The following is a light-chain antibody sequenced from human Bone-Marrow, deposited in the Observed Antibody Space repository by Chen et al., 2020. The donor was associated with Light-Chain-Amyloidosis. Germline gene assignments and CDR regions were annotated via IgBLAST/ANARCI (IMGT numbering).Light chain of an antibody. CDR2: DTD. CDR3: GTWDSSLSAVV. V-gene: IGLV1-51*01. J-gene: IGLJ2*01. CDR1: SSNIGNNY. Sequence: QSVMTQPPSVSSAPGQKVTISCSGSSSNIGNNYVSWYQQLPGTAPELLIYDTDKRPSGSPDRFSGSKSGTSATLGITGLQTGDEAGYYCGTWDSSLSAVVFGGGTKVTVL.